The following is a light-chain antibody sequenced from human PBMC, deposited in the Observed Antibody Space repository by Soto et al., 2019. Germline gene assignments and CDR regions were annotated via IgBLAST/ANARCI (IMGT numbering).Light chain of an antibody. V-gene: IGLV2-11*01. CDR3: CSYAGSYTFV. Sequence: QSVLTQPRSVSGSPAQSVTISCTGTRSDVGGYKYVSWYQQYPGKAPKVMIYDVSKRPSGVPDRFSGSKSGNTASLTISGLQAEDEADYYCCSYAGSYTFVFGSGTKVTV. J-gene: IGLJ1*01. CDR1: RSDVGGYKY. CDR2: DVS.